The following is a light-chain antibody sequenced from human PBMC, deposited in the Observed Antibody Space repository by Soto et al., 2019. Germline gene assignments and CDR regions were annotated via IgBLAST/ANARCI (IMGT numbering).Light chain of an antibody. J-gene: IGKJ4*01. V-gene: IGKV1D-13*01. CDR1: QGIDSS. CDR3: QQYNNWPPLT. Sequence: AILLTQSPSSLSSSVGDRVTITCLSSQGIDSSFAWYQQKPGKAPKLLICDASTLYSGVPSRFSGSGSGTDFTLTISGLQPEDFAVYYCQQYNNWPPLTFGGGTKVDIK. CDR2: DAS.